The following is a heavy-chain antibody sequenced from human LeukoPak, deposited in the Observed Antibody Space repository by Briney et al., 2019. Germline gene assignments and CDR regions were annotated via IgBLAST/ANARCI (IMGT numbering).Heavy chain of an antibody. J-gene: IGHJ3*02. Sequence: KTSETLSLTCAVSGYSISSGYYWGWIRQPPGKGLEWIGSIYHSGSTYYNPSLKSRVTISVDTSKNQFSLKLSSVTAADTAVYYCARGPYYYGGSAFDIWGQGTMVTVSS. CDR1: GYSISSGYY. CDR3: ARGPYYYGGSAFDI. V-gene: IGHV4-38-2*01. D-gene: IGHD3-10*01. CDR2: IYHSGST.